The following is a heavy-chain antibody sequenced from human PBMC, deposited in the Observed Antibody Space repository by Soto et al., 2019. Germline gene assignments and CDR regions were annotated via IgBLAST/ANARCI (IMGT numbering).Heavy chain of an antibody. V-gene: IGHV1-3*01. CDR1: GYTFTSYA. D-gene: IGHD2-2*01. CDR2: INAGNGNT. Sequence: ASVKVSCKASGYTFTSYAMHWVRQAPGQRLEWMGWINAGNGNTKYSQKFQGRVTITRDTSASTAYMELSSLRSEDTAVYYCARGSGIVPATMFDYWGQGTLVTVS. CDR3: ARGSGIVPATMFDY. J-gene: IGHJ4*02.